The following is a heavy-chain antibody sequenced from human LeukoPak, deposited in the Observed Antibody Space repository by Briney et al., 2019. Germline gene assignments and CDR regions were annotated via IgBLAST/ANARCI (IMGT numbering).Heavy chain of an antibody. D-gene: IGHD3-22*01. CDR2: IYHSGST. J-gene: IGHJ4*02. CDR1: GYSISSGYY. Sequence: SETLSLTCTVSGYSISSGYYWGWIRQPPGKGLEWIGSIYHSGSTYYNPSLKSRVTISVDTSKNQFSLKLSSVTAADTAVYYCARVGGIAYYYDSSGPDYWGQGTLVTVSS. CDR3: ARVGGIAYYYDSSGPDY. V-gene: IGHV4-38-2*02.